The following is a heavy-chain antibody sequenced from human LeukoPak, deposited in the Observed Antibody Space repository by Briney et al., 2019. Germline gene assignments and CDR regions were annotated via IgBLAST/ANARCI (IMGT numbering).Heavy chain of an antibody. CDR1: GYTFTSYY. J-gene: IGHJ4*02. D-gene: IGHD6-19*01. Sequence: ASVKVSFKGSGYTFTSYYIHWVRQAPGQGLELMGIINPSGGSTSYAQKFQGRVTMTRDMSTSTVYMELSSLRSEDTAVYYCARDSPVTGPQNFDYWGQGTLVTVSS. CDR2: INPSGGST. V-gene: IGHV1-46*01. CDR3: ARDSPVTGPQNFDY.